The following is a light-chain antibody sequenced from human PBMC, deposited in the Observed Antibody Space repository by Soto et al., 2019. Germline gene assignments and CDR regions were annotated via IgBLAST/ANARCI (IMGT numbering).Light chain of an antibody. CDR2: EAS. CDR3: QQYNGYWT. J-gene: IGKJ1*01. CDR1: QSISGS. Sequence: DIQMTQSPSTLSASVGDRVTITCRASQSISGSLAWYQQKPGKAPKLLIYEASNLKSGAPSRFSGSGSGTEYTLTISSLQPDDAASYYCQQYNGYWTFGQGTRVEIK. V-gene: IGKV1-5*03.